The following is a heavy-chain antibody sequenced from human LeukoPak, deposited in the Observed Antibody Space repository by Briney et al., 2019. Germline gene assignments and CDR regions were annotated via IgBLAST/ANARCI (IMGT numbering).Heavy chain of an antibody. J-gene: IGHJ6*03. D-gene: IGHD6-19*01. Sequence: GGSLRLSCAASGFTFNNYAMNWVRQAPGKGLEWVSSISGSGGNTYYADSVKGRFTISRDNAKNSLYLQMNSLRAEDTAIYYCARSSGWYHRGPDYYYYYMDVWGKGTTVTVSS. CDR1: GFTFNNYA. CDR3: ARSSGWYHRGPDYYYYYMDV. V-gene: IGHV3-23*01. CDR2: ISGSGGNT.